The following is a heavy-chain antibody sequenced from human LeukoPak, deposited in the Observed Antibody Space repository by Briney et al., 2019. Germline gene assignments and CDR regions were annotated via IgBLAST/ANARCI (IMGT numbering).Heavy chain of an antibody. V-gene: IGHV3-73*01. CDR1: GFTFSGSA. CDR2: IRSKVNSYAT. D-gene: IGHD2-2*01. J-gene: IGHJ4*02. Sequence: GGSLRLSCAASGFTFSGSAMHWVRQASGKGLEWVGRIRSKVNSYATAYAASVKGRFTISRDDSKNTAYLQMNSLRAEDTAVYYCARAPTVSVGYCSSSSCQADYWGQGTLVTVSS. CDR3: ARAPTVSVGYCSSSSCQADY.